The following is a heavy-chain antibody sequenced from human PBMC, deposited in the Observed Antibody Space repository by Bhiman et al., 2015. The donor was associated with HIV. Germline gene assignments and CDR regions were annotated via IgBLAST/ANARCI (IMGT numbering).Heavy chain of an antibody. J-gene: IGHJ5*02. D-gene: IGHD5/OR15-5a*01. CDR2: IKSSGSIT. CDR1: GFTFSNFE. CDR3: VRDLMSLGDP. Sequence: EVQLAESGGGLVQPGGSLRLSCVGSGFTFSNFEMNWVRQAPGKGLEWVSYIKSSGSITYYADSLKGRFTISRDNAKNSLYLQMNSLRDEDTAVYYCVRDLMSLGDPWGQGTLVTVSS. V-gene: IGHV3-48*03.